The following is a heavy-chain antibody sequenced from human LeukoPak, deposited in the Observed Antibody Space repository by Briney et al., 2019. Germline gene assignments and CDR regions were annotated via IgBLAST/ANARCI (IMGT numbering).Heavy chain of an antibody. CDR1: GFTFSSYA. J-gene: IGHJ4*02. Sequence: GGSLRLSCAASGFTFSSYAMSWVRQAPGKGLEWVSAISGSGGSTYYADSVKGRFTISRDNSKNTLYLQMNSLRAEDTAVYYCARDLLHYYDSSGYRYNWGQGTLVTVSS. V-gene: IGHV3-23*01. CDR3: ARDLLHYYDSSGYRYN. D-gene: IGHD3-22*01. CDR2: ISGSGGST.